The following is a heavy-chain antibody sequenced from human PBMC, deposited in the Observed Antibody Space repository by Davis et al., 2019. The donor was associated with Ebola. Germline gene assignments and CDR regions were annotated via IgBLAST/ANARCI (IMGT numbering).Heavy chain of an antibody. J-gene: IGHJ3*02. CDR1: GFTFSSYA. V-gene: IGHV3-23*01. Sequence: PGGSLRLSCAASGFTFSSYAMSWVRQAPGKGLEWVSAISGSGGSTYYADSVKGRFTISRDNAKNSLYLQMNSLRAEDTAVYYCARGPTKGNAFDIWGQGTMVTVSS. D-gene: IGHD1-1*01. CDR3: ARGPTKGNAFDI. CDR2: ISGSGGST.